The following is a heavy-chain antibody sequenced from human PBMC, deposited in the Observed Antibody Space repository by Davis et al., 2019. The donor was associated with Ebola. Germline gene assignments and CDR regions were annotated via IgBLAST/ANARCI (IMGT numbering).Heavy chain of an antibody. CDR1: GYTFTNYA. CDR2: INAGNGNT. Sequence: AASVKVSCKASGYTFTNYAMDWVRQAPGQRLEWMGWINAGNGNTKYSQKFQGRVSITRDTSASTVYMELSSLRSEDTAVYYCARERRLTPDYWGQGTLVTVSS. D-gene: IGHD2-21*02. V-gene: IGHV1-3*01. CDR3: ARERRLTPDY. J-gene: IGHJ4*02.